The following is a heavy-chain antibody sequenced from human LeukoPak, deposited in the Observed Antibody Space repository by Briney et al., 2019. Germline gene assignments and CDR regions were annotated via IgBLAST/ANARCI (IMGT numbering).Heavy chain of an antibody. J-gene: IGHJ5*02. CDR3: ARMGCSGGSCYSSLDPWNWFDP. D-gene: IGHD2-15*01. V-gene: IGHV2-26*01. CDR2: IFSNDEK. Sequence: SGPVLVKPTETLTLTCTVSGFSLSNARMGVSWIRQPPGKALEWLAHIFSNDEKSYSTSLKSRLTISKDTSKSQVVLTMTNMDPVDTATYYCARMGCSGGSCYSSLDPWNWFDPWGQETLVTVSS. CDR1: GFSLSNARMG.